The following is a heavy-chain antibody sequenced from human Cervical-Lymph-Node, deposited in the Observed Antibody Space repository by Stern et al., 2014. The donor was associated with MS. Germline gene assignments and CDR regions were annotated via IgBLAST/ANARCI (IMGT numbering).Heavy chain of an antibody. CDR2: ISGTGTTT. V-gene: IGHV3-48*01. CDR3: ARDRIGWEHSAGYFQD. CDR1: GFTFSSYS. J-gene: IGHJ1*01. Sequence: EVQLVESGGGLIQPGGSLRLSCAASGFTFSSYSMNWVRQAPGKGLEWGSYISGTGTTTYYADSVKGRFTISRDNAENSLFLQLNSLRAEDTAVYYCARDRIGWEHSAGYFQDWGQGTLVSVSS. D-gene: IGHD1-26*01.